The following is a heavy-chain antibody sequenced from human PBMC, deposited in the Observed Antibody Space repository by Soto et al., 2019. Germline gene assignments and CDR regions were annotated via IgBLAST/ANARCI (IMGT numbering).Heavy chain of an antibody. Sequence: VASVKVSCKASGYTFTSYGISWVRQAPGQGLEWMGWISAYNGNTKYAQKLQGRVTMTTDTSTSTADMELRSLRSDDTAVYYCAREANYFDYWGQGTLVTVSS. CDR3: AREANYFDY. CDR2: ISAYNGNT. V-gene: IGHV1-18*01. D-gene: IGHD5-12*01. CDR1: GYTFTSYG. J-gene: IGHJ4*02.